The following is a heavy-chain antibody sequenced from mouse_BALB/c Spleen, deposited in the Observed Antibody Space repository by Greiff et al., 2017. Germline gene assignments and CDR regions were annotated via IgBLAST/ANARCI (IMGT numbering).Heavy chain of an antibody. V-gene: IGHV3-2*02. J-gene: IGHJ4*01. D-gene: IGHD1-1*02. Sequence: EVKLMESGPGLVKPSQSLSLTCTVTGYSITSDYAWNWIRQFPGNKLEWMGYISYSGSTSYNPSLKSRISITRDTSKNQFFLQLNSVTTEDTATYYCANYGGYYYAMDYWGQGTSVTVSS. CDR1: GYSITSDYA. CDR3: ANYGGYYYAMDY. CDR2: ISYSGST.